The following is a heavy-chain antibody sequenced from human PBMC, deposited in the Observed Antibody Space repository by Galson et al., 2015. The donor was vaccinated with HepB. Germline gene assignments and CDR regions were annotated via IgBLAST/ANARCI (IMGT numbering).Heavy chain of an antibody. V-gene: IGHV4-39*07. CDR1: GGSISSSSYY. J-gene: IGHJ4*02. D-gene: IGHD5-12*01. CDR2: IYYSGST. Sequence: ETLSLTCTVSGGSISSSSYYWGWIRQPPGKGLEWIGSIYYSGSTYYNPSLKSRVTISVDTSKNQFSLKLSSVTAADTAVYYCARDGYSGYDWREYYFDYWGQGTLVTVSS. CDR3: ARDGYSGYDWREYYFDY.